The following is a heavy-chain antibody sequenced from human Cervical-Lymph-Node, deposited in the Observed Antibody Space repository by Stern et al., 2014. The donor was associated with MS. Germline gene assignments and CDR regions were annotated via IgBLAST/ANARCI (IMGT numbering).Heavy chain of an antibody. CDR2: IYPGDSDT. CDR3: ARQIEGIPGL. CDR1: GYGFSDYW. D-gene: IGHD6-13*01. V-gene: IGHV5-51*01. J-gene: IGHJ4*02. Sequence: VQLVESGAVVRKPGDSLRISCTGSGYGFSDYWIGWVRQMPGKGLEWIGVIYPGDSDTTYSPSFEGQVTMSADKSVATASLQGSSLKASDTAIYFCARQIEGIPGLWGQGTLVTVSS.